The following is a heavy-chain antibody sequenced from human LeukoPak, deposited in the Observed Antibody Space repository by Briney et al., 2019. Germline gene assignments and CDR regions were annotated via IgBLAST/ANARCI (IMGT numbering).Heavy chain of an antibody. Sequence: GASVKVSCEASGYTFTGYYMHWVRQAPGQGLEWMGWINPNSGGTNYAQKFQGWVTMTRDTSISTAYMELSRLRSDDTAVYYCARAGTVEMTPLDYWGQGTLVTVSS. CDR2: INPNSGGT. V-gene: IGHV1-2*04. CDR3: ARAGTVEMTPLDY. D-gene: IGHD5-24*01. J-gene: IGHJ4*02. CDR1: GYTFTGYY.